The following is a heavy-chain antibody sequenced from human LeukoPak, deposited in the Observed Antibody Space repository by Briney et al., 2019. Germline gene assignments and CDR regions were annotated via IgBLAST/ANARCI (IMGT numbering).Heavy chain of an antibody. CDR1: GASISTYF. J-gene: IGHJ4*02. D-gene: IGHD2-15*01. CDR3: ARGFYCSGGRCNFDY. CDR2: INSSGST. Sequence: SETLSLTCTVSGASISTYFWTWIRQSAGKGLEWIVRINSSGSTTYNPFLKSRVTLSVDTSKNQFSLNLSSVTAADTAVYYCARGFYCSGGRCNFDYWGQGTLVAVSS. V-gene: IGHV4-4*07.